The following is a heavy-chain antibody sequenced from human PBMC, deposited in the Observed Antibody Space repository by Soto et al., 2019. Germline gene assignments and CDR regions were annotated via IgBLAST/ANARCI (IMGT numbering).Heavy chain of an antibody. Sequence: GGSRRLSCAVSGFTFSSYGFHWVRQDPGKGLAWVPVISYDGRRKYYADSVNGRFTISGDDSRNPLYLQMTSLRAEDTAMYYFVKEVPACWSEIKIYGWEIWGQET. J-gene: IGHJ6*02. CDR1: GFTFSSYG. D-gene: IGHD3-3*01. CDR3: VKEVPACWSEIKIYGWEI. CDR2: ISYDGRRK. V-gene: IGHV3-30*18.